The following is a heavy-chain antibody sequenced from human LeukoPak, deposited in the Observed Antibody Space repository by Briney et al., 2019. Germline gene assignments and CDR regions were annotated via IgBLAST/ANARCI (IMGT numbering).Heavy chain of an antibody. J-gene: IGHJ4*02. D-gene: IGHD3-10*01. CDR1: GYTFTGYY. CDR3: AEEYYYGSGSYSR. CDR2: TNPNSGGT. V-gene: IGHV1-2*02. Sequence: ASVKVSCKASGYTFTGYYMHWVRQAPGQGLEWMGWTNPNSGGTNYAQKFQGRVTMTRDTSISTAYMELSRLRSDDTAVYYCAEEYYYGSGSYSRWGQGTLVTVSS.